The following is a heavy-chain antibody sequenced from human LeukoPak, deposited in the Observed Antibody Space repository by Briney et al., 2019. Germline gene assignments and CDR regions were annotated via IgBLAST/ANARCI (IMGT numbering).Heavy chain of an antibody. CDR3: ARDLSIAARGGI. V-gene: IGHV3-48*03. Sequence: PGGSLRLSCAASGFTFSSYEMIWVRQAPGKGLEWVSYISSSGSTIYYADSVKGRFTISRDNAKNSLYLQMNSLRAEDTAVYYCARDLSIAARGGIWGQGTMVTVSS. J-gene: IGHJ3*02. D-gene: IGHD6-6*01. CDR2: ISSSGSTI. CDR1: GFTFSSYE.